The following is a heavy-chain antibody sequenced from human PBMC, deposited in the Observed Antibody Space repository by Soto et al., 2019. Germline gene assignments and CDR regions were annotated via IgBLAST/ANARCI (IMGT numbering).Heavy chain of an antibody. CDR2: ISYDGSNK. D-gene: IGHD5-18*01. Sequence: PGGSLRLSCAASGFTFSSYAMHWVRQAPGKGLEWVAVISYDGSNKYYADSVKGRFTISRDNSKNTLYLQMNSLRAEDTAVYYCASLDTAMDHYYYGMDVWGQGTTVTVSS. V-gene: IGHV3-30-3*01. CDR3: ASLDTAMDHYYYGMDV. J-gene: IGHJ6*02. CDR1: GFTFSSYA.